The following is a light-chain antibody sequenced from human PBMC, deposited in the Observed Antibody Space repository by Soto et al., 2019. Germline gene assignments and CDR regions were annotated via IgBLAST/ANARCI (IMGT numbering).Light chain of an antibody. CDR1: QSVSRN. CDR2: AAS. CDR3: QQFEKWPFT. J-gene: IGKJ2*01. Sequence: EIVMTQSPGTLSVSLGERVTLSCRASQSVSRNLAWYQQRPGQVPRLHFYAASTRATDVPGTFSGSGSGTEFTLTISSLQSEDFAVYYCQQFEKWPFTFGQGTKLEIK. V-gene: IGKV3-15*01.